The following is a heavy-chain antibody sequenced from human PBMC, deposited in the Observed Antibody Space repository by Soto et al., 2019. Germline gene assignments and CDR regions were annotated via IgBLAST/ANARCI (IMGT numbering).Heavy chain of an antibody. V-gene: IGHV1-46*01. CDR3: ARKRAGLNAFDI. CDR2: INPSGGST. Sequence: ASVKVSCKASGYTFTSYYMHWVRQAPGQGLEWMGIINPSGGSTSYSQKFQGRVTMTRDTSTSTVYMELSSLRSEDTAVYYCARKRAGLNAFDIWGQGTMVTVSS. J-gene: IGHJ3*02. D-gene: IGHD2-8*01. CDR1: GYTFTSYY.